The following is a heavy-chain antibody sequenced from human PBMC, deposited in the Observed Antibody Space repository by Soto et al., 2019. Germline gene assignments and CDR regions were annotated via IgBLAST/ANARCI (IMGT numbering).Heavy chain of an antibody. CDR2: ISYDGSNK. D-gene: IGHD3-10*01. Sequence: QVQLVESGGGVVQPGRSLRLSCAASGFTFSSYGMHWVRQAPGKGLEWVAVISYDGSNKYYADSVKGRFTIYRDNSKNTLYLQMNSLRAEDTAVYYCAKEYYYGSGSYYQYYYYYYMDVWGKGTTVTVSS. CDR3: AKEYYYGSGSYYQYYYYYYMDV. CDR1: GFTFSSYG. J-gene: IGHJ6*03. V-gene: IGHV3-30*18.